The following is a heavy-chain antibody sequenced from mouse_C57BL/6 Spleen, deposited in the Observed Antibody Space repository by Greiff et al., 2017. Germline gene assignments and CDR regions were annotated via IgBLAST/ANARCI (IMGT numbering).Heavy chain of an antibody. CDR2: IDPEDGDT. CDR3: TTWGTLAY. J-gene: IGHJ2*01. V-gene: IGHV14-1*01. Sequence: EVQLQESGAELVRPGASVKLSCTASGFNIKDYYMHWVKQRPEQGLEWIGRIDPEDGDTGYAPKFQGKATMTADTTSNTAYLQLLSLTSADTAFYYCTTWGTLAYWGQGTTLTVSS. CDR1: GFNIKDYY. D-gene: IGHD3-3*01.